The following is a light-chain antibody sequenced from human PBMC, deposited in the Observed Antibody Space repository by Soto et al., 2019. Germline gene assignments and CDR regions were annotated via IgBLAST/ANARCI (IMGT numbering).Light chain of an antibody. CDR2: RND. CDR1: TSNIGSNF. V-gene: IGLV1-47*01. Sequence: QSVLTQPPSASGTPGQRVTTSCSGDTSNIGSNFVYWYQQLPGTAPKLLIYRNDQRPSGVPDRFSGSRPGTSASLAIDGLRSEDEAEYYCAAWDDSLSGVVFGGGTKLTVL. J-gene: IGLJ2*01. CDR3: AAWDDSLSGVV.